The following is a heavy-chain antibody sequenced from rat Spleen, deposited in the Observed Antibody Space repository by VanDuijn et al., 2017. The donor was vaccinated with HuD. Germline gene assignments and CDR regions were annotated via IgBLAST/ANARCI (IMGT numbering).Heavy chain of an antibody. CDR1: GFNFNDYW. CDR3: TRAGSSYINWFAY. CDR2: INQDSSSI. V-gene: IGHV4-2*01. J-gene: IGHJ3*01. D-gene: IGHD1-2*01. Sequence: EVKLVESGGGLVQPGRSLKLSCAASGFNFNDYWMGWVRQAPGKGLEWIGEINQDSSSIKYSPSLKDKFTISRNNVQNTLYLQMNSLRSEDTATYYCTRAGSSYINWFAYWGQGTLVTVSS.